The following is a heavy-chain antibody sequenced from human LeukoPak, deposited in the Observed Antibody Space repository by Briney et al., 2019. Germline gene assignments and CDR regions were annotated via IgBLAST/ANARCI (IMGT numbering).Heavy chain of an antibody. Sequence: SETLSLTCTVSGGSIGSHYWNWIRQPPGKGLEWIGYVHNTGTTTYNPSLKNRVTISVDTSKNQFSLKLSSVTAADTAVYYCAGTTWGYWYSDLWGRGTLVTVSS. CDR3: AGTTWGYWYSDL. V-gene: IGHV4-59*08. CDR1: GGSIGSHY. CDR2: VHNTGTT. D-gene: IGHD7-27*01. J-gene: IGHJ2*01.